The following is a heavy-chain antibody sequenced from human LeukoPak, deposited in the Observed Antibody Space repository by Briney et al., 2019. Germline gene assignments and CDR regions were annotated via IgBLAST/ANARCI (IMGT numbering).Heavy chain of an antibody. D-gene: IGHD3-10*01. J-gene: IGHJ3*02. Sequence: GSLRLSCAASGFTFSNAWMSWVRQAPGKGLEWVGRIKSKTDGGTTAYAAPVKGRFTISRDDSKNTLYLQMNSLKTEDTAVYYCTTPGRDVLLWFGESDAFDIWGQGTMVTVSS. CDR2: IKSKTDGGTT. CDR1: GFTFSNAW. V-gene: IGHV3-15*01. CDR3: TTPGRDVLLWFGESDAFDI.